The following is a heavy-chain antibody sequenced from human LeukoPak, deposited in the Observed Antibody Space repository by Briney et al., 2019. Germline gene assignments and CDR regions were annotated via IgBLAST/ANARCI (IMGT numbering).Heavy chain of an antibody. V-gene: IGHV1-8*03. Sequence: ASVKVSCKASGYTFTSYDINWVRQATGQGLEWMGWMNPNSGNTGYAQKFQGRVTITRNNSISTAYMELSSLRSEDTAVYYCARTSHYVDIAATIPYGIYYFDYWGQGTLVTVSS. CDR3: ARTSHYVDIAATIPYGIYYFDY. CDR2: MNPNSGNT. CDR1: GYTFTSYD. D-gene: IGHD5-12*01. J-gene: IGHJ4*02.